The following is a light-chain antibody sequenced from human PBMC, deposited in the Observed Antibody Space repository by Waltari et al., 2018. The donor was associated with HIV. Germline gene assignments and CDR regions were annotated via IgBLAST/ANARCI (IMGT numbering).Light chain of an antibody. CDR2: AAS. Sequence: DIQLTQSPSFLSASVGDRVTITCRASQGIRNYLAWYQQKPGKAPKLLIYAASSLQSGVPTWFSGSGAATEFTLTISILQPEYFATYYCQQLNNPFTFGPGTKVDIK. V-gene: IGKV1-9*01. J-gene: IGKJ3*01. CDR1: QGIRNY. CDR3: QQLNNPFT.